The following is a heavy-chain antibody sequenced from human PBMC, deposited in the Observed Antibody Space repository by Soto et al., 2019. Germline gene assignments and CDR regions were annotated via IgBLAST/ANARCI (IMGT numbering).Heavy chain of an antibody. CDR1: GYSFTTYG. Sequence: QVQLVQSGAEVKKPGASVKVSCQASGYSFTTYGINWVRQAPGQGLEWLGWIRVYNGNRKYAHKVQGRVTLTTDTTPNTAYMELGSLTSDDTAAYYCARDSGSNSGRFDLWGEVTLVTVSS. J-gene: IGHJ5*02. V-gene: IGHV1-18*01. CDR3: ARDSGSNSGRFDL. D-gene: IGHD1-26*01. CDR2: IRVYNGNR.